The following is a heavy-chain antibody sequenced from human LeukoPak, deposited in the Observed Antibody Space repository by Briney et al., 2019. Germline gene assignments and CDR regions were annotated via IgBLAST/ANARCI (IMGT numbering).Heavy chain of an antibody. J-gene: IGHJ4*02. CDR3: ARPHCSGGSCYVDY. CDR1: GFTFGSYV. Sequence: GGSLRLPCAASGFTFGSYVMHWVRQAPGKGLDWVAGISYDGRNKYYADSVKGRFTISRDNSKNTLYLQVDSLRAEDTAVYHCARPHCSGGSCYVDYWGQGTLVTVSS. CDR2: ISYDGRNK. D-gene: IGHD2-15*01. V-gene: IGHV3-30*01.